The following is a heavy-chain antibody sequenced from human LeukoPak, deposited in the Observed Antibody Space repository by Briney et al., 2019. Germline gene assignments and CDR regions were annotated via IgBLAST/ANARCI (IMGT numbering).Heavy chain of an antibody. Sequence: ASVSVSCKASGYTFTGYYMHWVRQAPGQGLEWVGWINPNSGGTNYAQKFQGRVTITRDTSISTAYMELSRLRSDDTAVYYCASGGWYGHNWFDPWGQGTLVTVSS. CDR2: INPNSGGT. D-gene: IGHD2-15*01. CDR3: ASGGWYGHNWFDP. CDR1: GYTFTGYY. V-gene: IGHV1-2*02. J-gene: IGHJ5*02.